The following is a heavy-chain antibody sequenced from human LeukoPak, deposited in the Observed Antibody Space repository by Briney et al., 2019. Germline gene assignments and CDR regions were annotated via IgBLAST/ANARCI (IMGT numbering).Heavy chain of an antibody. CDR1: GASIDRSGYY. CDR3: ARQVDSSWYLATDS. J-gene: IGHJ4*02. CDR2: IYYGGST. V-gene: IGHV4-39*01. D-gene: IGHD6-13*01. Sequence: SETLSLTCTVSGASIDRSGYYWVWIRQPPGKGLEWIGSIYYGGSTFYNPSLQSRVTISVDTSKTQFSLRVRSVTAADTAMYYCARQVDSSWYLATDSWGQGILVTVSS.